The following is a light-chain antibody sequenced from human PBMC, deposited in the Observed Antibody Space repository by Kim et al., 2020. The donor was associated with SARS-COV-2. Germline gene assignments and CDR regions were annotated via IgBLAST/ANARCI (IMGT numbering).Light chain of an antibody. V-gene: IGLV2-14*03. CDR2: DVS. CDR1: SSDVGGYNS. Sequence: GQSNTIPCTGTSSDVGGYNSVSWYQQHPGKAPKLMIYDVSERASGVSNRFSGSQSGNTASLTISGLRAEDEADYYCSSHTTSSTYVFGSGTKVTVL. CDR3: SSHTTSSTYV. J-gene: IGLJ1*01.